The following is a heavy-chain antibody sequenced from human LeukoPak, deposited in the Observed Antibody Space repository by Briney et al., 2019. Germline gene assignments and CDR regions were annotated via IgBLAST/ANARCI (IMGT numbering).Heavy chain of an antibody. D-gene: IGHD3-3*01. V-gene: IGHV4-59*12. CDR3: ARDAQGFLEWLPKDLYFDY. CDR1: GGSISSYY. Sequence: SETLSLTCTVSGGSISSYYWTWIRQPPGKGLEWIGSIYYSGSTYYNPSLKSRVIISVDTSKNQFSLKLSSVTAADTAVYYCARDAQGFLEWLPKDLYFDYWGQGTLVTVSS. J-gene: IGHJ4*02. CDR2: IYYSGST.